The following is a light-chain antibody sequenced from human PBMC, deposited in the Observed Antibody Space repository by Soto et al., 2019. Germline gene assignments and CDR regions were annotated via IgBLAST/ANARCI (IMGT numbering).Light chain of an antibody. CDR2: DVV. V-gene: IGLV2-14*01. Sequence: QSALTQPAYVSGSPGQSITISCTGTSKDVGGYDFVSWFQQFPGKAPKVVIYDVVHRPSGLSNRFSGSKSGNTDSLTISGLQPDDEADAYCGSYTASGSFGFGGWTKLTVL. CDR1: SKDVGGYDF. CDR3: GSYTASGSFG. J-gene: IGLJ3*02.